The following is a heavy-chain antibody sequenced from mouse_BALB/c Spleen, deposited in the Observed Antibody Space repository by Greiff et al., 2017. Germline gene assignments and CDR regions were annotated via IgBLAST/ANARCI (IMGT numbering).Heavy chain of an antibody. CDR1: GFTFSSFG. CDR3: ARDDGYWFAY. CDR2: ISSGSSTI. D-gene: IGHD2-3*01. Sequence: EVKLMESGGGLVQPGGSRKLSCAASGFTFSSFGMHWVRQAPEKGLEWVAYISSGSSTIYYADTVKGRFTISRDNPKNTLFLQMTSLRSEDTAMYYCARDDGYWFAYWGQGTLVTVSA. J-gene: IGHJ3*01. V-gene: IGHV5-17*02.